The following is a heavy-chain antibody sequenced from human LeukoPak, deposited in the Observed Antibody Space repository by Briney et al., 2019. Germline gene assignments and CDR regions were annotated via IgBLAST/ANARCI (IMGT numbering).Heavy chain of an antibody. Sequence: SETLSLTCTVSGGSLSSYYWSWLRQPPGKGLEWIGYIYYSGSTNYNPSLTSRVTISVDTSKNQFSLKLSSVTAADTAVYYCARVTSGPLYYYYYGMDVWGQGTTVTVSS. CDR1: GGSLSSYY. CDR2: IYYSGST. V-gene: IGHV4-59*01. CDR3: ARVTSGPLYYYYYGMDV. J-gene: IGHJ6*02. D-gene: IGHD2-15*01.